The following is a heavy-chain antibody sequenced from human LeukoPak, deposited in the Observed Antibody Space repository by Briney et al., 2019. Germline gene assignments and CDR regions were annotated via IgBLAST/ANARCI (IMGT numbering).Heavy chain of an antibody. CDR2: IIPIFGTA. Sequence: SVKVSCKASGGTFSSYAISWVRQAPGQGLEWMGGIIPIFGTANYAQKFQGRVTITADKSTSTAYMELSSLRSEDTAVYYCARDRGYCSGGSCHRNFWFDPWGQGTLVTVSS. D-gene: IGHD2-15*01. CDR3: ARDRGYCSGGSCHRNFWFDP. J-gene: IGHJ5*02. CDR1: GGTFSSYA. V-gene: IGHV1-69*06.